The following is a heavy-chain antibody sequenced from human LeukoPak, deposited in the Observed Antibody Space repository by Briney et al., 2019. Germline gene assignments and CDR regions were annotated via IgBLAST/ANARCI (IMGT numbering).Heavy chain of an antibody. J-gene: IGHJ6*02. V-gene: IGHV3-21*01. CDR2: ISSSRSYI. CDR1: GFTFSSYS. CDR3: ARARQQLYYYYGMDV. Sequence: GGSLRLSCAASGFTFSSYSMNWVRQAPGKGLEWVSSISSSRSYIYYADSMKGRFTISRDNAKNSLYLQMNSLRAEDTAMYYCARARQQLYYYYGMDVWGQGTTVTVSS. D-gene: IGHD6-13*01.